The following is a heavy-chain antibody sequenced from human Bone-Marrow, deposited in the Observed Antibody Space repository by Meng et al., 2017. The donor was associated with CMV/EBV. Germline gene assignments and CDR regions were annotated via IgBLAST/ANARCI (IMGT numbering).Heavy chain of an antibody. J-gene: IGHJ4*02. Sequence: ASVKVSCKASGYTFTSYYIHWVRQAPGQGLEWMGIINPSGGSTSYAQKFQGRVTMTRDTSTSTVYMELSRLRSEDTAVYYCARTLWFAESLGGWGQGTLVTVSS. CDR3: ARTLWFAESLGG. D-gene: IGHD3-10*01. CDR1: GYTFTSYY. CDR2: INPSGGST. V-gene: IGHV1-46*01.